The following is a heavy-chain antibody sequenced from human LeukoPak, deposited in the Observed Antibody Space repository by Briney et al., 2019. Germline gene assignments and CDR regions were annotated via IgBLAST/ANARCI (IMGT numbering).Heavy chain of an antibody. CDR2: IHYTGST. D-gene: IGHD4-17*01. V-gene: IGHV4-59*01. CDR1: GGSISSYY. J-gene: IGHJ5*02. CDR3: ARVYGDYSREQFWLDP. Sequence: SETLSLTCTVSGGSISSYYWSWIRQSPGKGLECIGYIHYTGSTNYNPSLKSRVTISVDTSKNQFSLNLRSVTAADTAVYYCARVYGDYSREQFWLDPWGQGTLVTVSS.